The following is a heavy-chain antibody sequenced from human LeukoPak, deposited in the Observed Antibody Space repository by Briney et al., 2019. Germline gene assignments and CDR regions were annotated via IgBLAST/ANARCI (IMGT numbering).Heavy chain of an antibody. CDR3: ARDRICSGGSCYYFDY. J-gene: IGHJ4*02. V-gene: IGHV3-33*01. D-gene: IGHD2-15*01. CDR2: IWYDGSNK. CDR1: GFTFSSYG. Sequence: GGSLRLSCAASGFTFSSYGMHWVRQAPGKGLEWVAVIWYDGSNKYYADSVKGRFTISRDNSKNTLYLHMNSLRAEDTAVYYCARDRICSGGSCYYFDYWGQGTLVTVSS.